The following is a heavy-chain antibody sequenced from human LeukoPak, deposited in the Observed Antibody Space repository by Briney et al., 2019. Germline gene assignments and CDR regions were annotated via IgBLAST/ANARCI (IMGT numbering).Heavy chain of an antibody. CDR1: GFIFSYYY. V-gene: IGHV3-11*01. Sequence: GGSLRLFCAASGFIFSYYYMRWIRQAPGKALEGVSYISSSCSSIYCADSVKGRFTTARDNAKISLYLQMNSLRAEDTVVYYCARGRYGSSTSCHFGYYYYGMDVWGQGTTVTVSS. CDR2: ISSSCSSI. D-gene: IGHD2-2*01. J-gene: IGHJ6*02. CDR3: ARGRYGSSTSCHFGYYYYGMDV.